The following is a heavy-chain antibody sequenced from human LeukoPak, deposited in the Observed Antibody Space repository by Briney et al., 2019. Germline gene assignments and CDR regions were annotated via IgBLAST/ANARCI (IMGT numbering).Heavy chain of an antibody. V-gene: IGHV3-30-3*01. J-gene: IGHJ4*02. CDR2: ISYDGSNK. CDR1: GFTFSSYA. CDR3: ARVFWAGTAIDY. D-gene: IGHD3/OR15-3a*01. Sequence: GRSLRLSCAASGFTFSSYAMHWVRQAPGKGLEWVAVISYDGSNKYYADSVKGRFTISRDNAKNSLFLQMNSLRAEDAAVYYCARVFWAGTAIDYWGQGTLVTVSS.